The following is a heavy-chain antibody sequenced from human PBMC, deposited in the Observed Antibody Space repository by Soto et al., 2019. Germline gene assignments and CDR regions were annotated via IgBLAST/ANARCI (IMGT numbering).Heavy chain of an antibody. J-gene: IGHJ3*02. Sequence: GSGPTLVNPTQTLTLTCTFSGFSLSTSGVGVGWIRQPPGKALEWLALIYWDDDKRYSPSLKSRLTITKDTSKNQVVLTMTNMDPVDTATYYCAHRQDREHYDILTGPTDAFDIWGQGTMVTVSS. D-gene: IGHD3-9*01. CDR3: AHRQDREHYDILTGPTDAFDI. V-gene: IGHV2-5*02. CDR2: IYWDDDK. CDR1: GFSLSTSGVG.